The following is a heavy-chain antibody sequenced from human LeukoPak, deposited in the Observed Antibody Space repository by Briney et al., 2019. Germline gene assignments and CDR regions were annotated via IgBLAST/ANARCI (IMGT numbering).Heavy chain of an antibody. Sequence: SGPTLVKPSETLSLTCAVSGDSVSFFYWSWIRQPPGKGLEWIGYVFHTGDSNCNPSLKRRVTMSLDTSKNQLSLRLTSVTAADTAVYYCARHPFATPFDRWGRGTLVTVSS. CDR1: GDSVSFFY. CDR3: ARHPFATPFDR. V-gene: IGHV4-59*08. D-gene: IGHD2-15*01. CDR2: VFHTGDS. J-gene: IGHJ5*02.